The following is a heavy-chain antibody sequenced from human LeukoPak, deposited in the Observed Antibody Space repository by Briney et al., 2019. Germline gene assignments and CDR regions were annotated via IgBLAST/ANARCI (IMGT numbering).Heavy chain of an antibody. J-gene: IGHJ3*02. CDR3: ARVHCSGRGCFQRYDGFHI. CDR2: IRYDAGTR. Sequence: GGSLRLSCAASGFTLSSYWMSWVRQAPGKGLEWLATIRYDAGTRYYPDSMRGRFTISRDNAKSSLFLQMNSLRDDDTAVYYCARVHCSGRGCFQRYDGFHIWGQGTVVTVSS. D-gene: IGHD2-15*01. CDR1: GFTLSSYW. V-gene: IGHV3-7*03.